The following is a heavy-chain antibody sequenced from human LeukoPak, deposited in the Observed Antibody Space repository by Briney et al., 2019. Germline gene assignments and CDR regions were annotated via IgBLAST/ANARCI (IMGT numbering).Heavy chain of an antibody. D-gene: IGHD2-21*01. CDR1: GYTLTSYY. CDR3: ARGLASYMDV. V-gene: IGHV1-46*01. J-gene: IGHJ6*03. Sequence: ASVKVSCKASGYTLTSYYMHWVRQAPGQGLEWMAIISPSGGSTFYAQKFQGRVTMTRDMSTSTVYMELSSLRSEDTAVYYCARGLASYMDVWGNGTAVSVSS. CDR2: ISPSGGST.